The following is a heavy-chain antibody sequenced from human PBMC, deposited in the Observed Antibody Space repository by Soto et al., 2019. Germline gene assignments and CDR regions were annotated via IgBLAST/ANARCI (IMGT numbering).Heavy chain of an antibody. CDR3: ARLYLYYYGSGSPPEVKDV. V-gene: IGHV3-48*03. D-gene: IGHD3-10*01. Sequence: GGSLSLSCAASGFTFSSYEMNWVRQAPGKGLEWVSYISSSGSTIYYADSVKGRFTISRDNAKNSLYLQMNSLRAEDTAVYYCARLYLYYYGSGSPPEVKDVWGQGTTVTVSS. CDR2: ISSSGSTI. CDR1: GFTFSSYE. J-gene: IGHJ6*02.